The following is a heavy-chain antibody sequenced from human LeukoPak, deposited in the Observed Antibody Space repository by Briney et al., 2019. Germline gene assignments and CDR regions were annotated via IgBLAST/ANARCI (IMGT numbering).Heavy chain of an antibody. D-gene: IGHD1-26*01. CDR3: ARIRSRKWGFDY. Sequence: PSETLSLTCAVYGGSFIGYYWSWIRQPPGKGLEWIGEINHFGSTNHNPSLKSRVTISIDTSKNQFSLKLSSVTAADTAVYYCARIRSRKWGFDYWGQGTLVTVSS. CDR1: GGSFIGYY. J-gene: IGHJ4*02. CDR2: INHFGST. V-gene: IGHV4-34*01.